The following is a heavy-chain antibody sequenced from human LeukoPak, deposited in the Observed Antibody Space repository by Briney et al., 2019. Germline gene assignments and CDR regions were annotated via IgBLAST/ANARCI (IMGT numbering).Heavy chain of an antibody. Sequence: GGSLRLSCAASGFTFSSYGMHWVRQAPGKGLEWVAFIRYDGSNKYYADSVKGRFTISRDNSKNTLYLQMNSLRAEDTAVYYCAKLRKTAAYSSGWVYFDYWGQGTLVTVSS. CDR2: IRYDGSNK. V-gene: IGHV3-30*02. J-gene: IGHJ4*02. CDR3: AKLRKTAAYSSGWVYFDY. CDR1: GFTFSSYG. D-gene: IGHD6-19*01.